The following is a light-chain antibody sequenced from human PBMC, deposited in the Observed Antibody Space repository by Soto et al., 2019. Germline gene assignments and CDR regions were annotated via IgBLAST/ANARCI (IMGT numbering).Light chain of an antibody. Sequence: DIQMTQSPSSLSASVGDRVTITCQASQDISNYLNWYQQKPGKAPKLLIYDASNLETGVPSRFSGSGSGTDFTFPISRLQPEDIATYYCQQYDNLPTFGGGTKVEIK. J-gene: IGKJ4*01. CDR2: DAS. CDR1: QDISNY. V-gene: IGKV1-33*01. CDR3: QQYDNLPT.